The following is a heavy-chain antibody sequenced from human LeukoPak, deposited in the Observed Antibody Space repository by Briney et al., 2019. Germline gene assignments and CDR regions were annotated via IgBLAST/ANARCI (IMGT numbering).Heavy chain of an antibody. CDR2: ISSSSSYI. CDR1: GFTFSSYS. J-gene: IGHJ4*02. Sequence: PGGSLRLSCAAFGFTFSSYSMNWVRQAPGKGLEWVSSISSSSSYIYYADSVKGRFTISRDNAKNSLYLQMSSLRAEDTAMYYCARDYSESEYFFDYWGQGSLVAVSS. CDR3: ARDYSESEYFFDY. D-gene: IGHD1-26*01. V-gene: IGHV3-21*04.